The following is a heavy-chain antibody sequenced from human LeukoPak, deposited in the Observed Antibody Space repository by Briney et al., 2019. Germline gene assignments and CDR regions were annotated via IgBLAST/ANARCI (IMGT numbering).Heavy chain of an antibody. CDR3: ARPRGGFDI. CDR2: INSDGTST. D-gene: IGHD2-15*01. Sequence: GGSLRLSCTASGFTFSSYWMHWVRQPPGKGLVWVSRINSDGTSTNYADSVKGRFTISRDNAKNSVYLQVNSLRAEDTAVYYCARPRGGFDIWGRGTMVTVSS. J-gene: IGHJ3*02. CDR1: GFTFSSYW. V-gene: IGHV3-74*01.